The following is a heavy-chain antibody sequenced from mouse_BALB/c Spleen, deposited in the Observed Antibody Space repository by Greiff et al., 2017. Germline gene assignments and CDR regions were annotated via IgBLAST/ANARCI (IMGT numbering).Heavy chain of an antibody. CDR1: GYTFTSYV. CDR2: INPYNDGT. CDR3: ARGAINGYYRFAY. D-gene: IGHD2-3*01. Sequence: EVQLQQSGPELVKPGASVKMSCKASGYTFTSYVMHWVKQKPGQGLEWIGYINPYNDGTKYNEKFKGKATLTSDKSSSTAYMELSSLTSEDSAVYYCARGAINGYYRFAYWGQGTLVTVSA. V-gene: IGHV1-14*01. J-gene: IGHJ3*01.